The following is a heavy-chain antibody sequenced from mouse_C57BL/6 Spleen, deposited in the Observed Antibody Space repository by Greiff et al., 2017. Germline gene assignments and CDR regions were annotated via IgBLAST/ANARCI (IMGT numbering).Heavy chain of an antibody. D-gene: IGHD1-1*01. J-gene: IGHJ3*01. CDR1: GYTFTDYN. CDR3: ARGGYGRTWFAY. Sequence: EVQLQQSGPELVKPGASVKIPCKASGYTFTDYNMDWVKQSHGKSLEWIGDINPNNGGTIYNQKFKGKATLTVDKSSSTAYMELRSLTSEDTAVYYCARGGYGRTWFAYWGQGTLVTVSA. CDR2: INPNNGGT. V-gene: IGHV1-18*01.